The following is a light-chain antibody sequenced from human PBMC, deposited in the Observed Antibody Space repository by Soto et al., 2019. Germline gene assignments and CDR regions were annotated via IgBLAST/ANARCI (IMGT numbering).Light chain of an antibody. CDR2: DAS. Sequence: DIQMTQSPSTLSASVGDRVTITCRASQSISGWLAWYQQKPGKAPKLLIYDASSLESGVPSRFSGSGSGTEFTLTSSSLQPDDFATYYCQQYNSYSITFGQGTRLEIK. CDR3: QQYNSYSIT. V-gene: IGKV1-5*01. J-gene: IGKJ5*01. CDR1: QSISGW.